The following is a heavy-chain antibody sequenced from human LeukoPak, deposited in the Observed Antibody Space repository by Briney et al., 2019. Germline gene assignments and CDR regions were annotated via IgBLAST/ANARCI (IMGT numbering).Heavy chain of an antibody. CDR1: GGSISSSTYY. CDR3: ARGGGDYDWFDP. D-gene: IGHD4-17*01. CDR2: MYYSGNI. V-gene: IGHV4-39*07. J-gene: IGHJ5*02. Sequence: NPSETLSLTCTVSGGSISSSTYYWGWIRQPPGKGLEWIGSMYYSGNIYYNPSLKSRVTISVDTSKNQLSLKLSSVTAADTAVYYCARGGGDYDWFDPWGQGTLVTVSS.